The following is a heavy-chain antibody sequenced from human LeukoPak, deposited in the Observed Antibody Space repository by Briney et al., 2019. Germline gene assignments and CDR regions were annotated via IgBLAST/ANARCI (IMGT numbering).Heavy chain of an antibody. V-gene: IGHV1-18*01. CDR2: ISAYNGNT. Sequence: ASVTVSCKASGYTFTSYGISWVRQAPGQGLEWMGWISAYNGNTNYAQKLQGRVTMTTDTSTSTAYMELRSLRSDDTAVYYCARETGGVVPAASFDYWGQGTLVTVSS. D-gene: IGHD2-2*01. CDR1: GYTFTSYG. CDR3: ARETGGVVPAASFDY. J-gene: IGHJ4*02.